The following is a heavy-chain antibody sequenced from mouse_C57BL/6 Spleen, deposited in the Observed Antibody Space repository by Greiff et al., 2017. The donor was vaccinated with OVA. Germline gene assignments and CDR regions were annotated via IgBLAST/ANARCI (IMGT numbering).Heavy chain of an antibody. CDR2: INPSTGGT. J-gene: IGHJ4*01. CDR3: ARDGDYYAMDY. CDR1: GYSFTGYY. Sequence: EVKLVESGPELVKPGASVKISCKASGYSFTGYYMNWVKQSPEKSLEWIGEINPSTGGTTYNQKFKAKATLTVDKSSSTAYMQLKSLTSEDSAVYYCARDGDYYAMDYWGQGTSVTVSS. V-gene: IGHV1-42*01.